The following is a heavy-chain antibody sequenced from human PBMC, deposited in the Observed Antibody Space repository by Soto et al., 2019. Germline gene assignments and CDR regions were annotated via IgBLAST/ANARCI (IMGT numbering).Heavy chain of an antibody. J-gene: IGHJ6*02. CDR2: MNPNSGNT. D-gene: IGHD6-13*01. V-gene: IGHV1-8*01. CDR3: ARRGYSSSWYYYYYYGMDV. CDR1: GYTFTSYD. Sequence: QVQLVQSGAEVKKPGASVKVSCKASGYTFTSYDINWVRQDTGQGLEWMGWMNPNSGNTGYAQKFQGRVTMTRNTSISTAYMELSSLRSEYTAVYYCARRGYSSSWYYYYYYGMDVWGQWTTVTVSS.